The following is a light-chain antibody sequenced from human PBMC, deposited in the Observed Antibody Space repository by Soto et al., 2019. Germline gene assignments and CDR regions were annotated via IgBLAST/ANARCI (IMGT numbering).Light chain of an antibody. CDR1: SSDVGSYNL. J-gene: IGLJ2*01. CDR2: EVS. CDR3: CSYAGSSTSLVV. Sequence: QSALTQPASVSGSPGQSITISCTGTSSDVGSYNLVSWYQQHPGKARKLMIYEVSKRRSGVSNRFSGSTSGNTASLTISGLQAEDEADYYCCSYAGSSTSLVVFGGGTKLTVL. V-gene: IGLV2-23*02.